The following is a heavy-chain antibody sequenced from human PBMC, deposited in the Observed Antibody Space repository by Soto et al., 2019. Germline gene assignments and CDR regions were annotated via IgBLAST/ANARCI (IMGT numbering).Heavy chain of an antibody. D-gene: IGHD1-7*01. CDR2: IYSGGST. V-gene: IGHV3-53*04. Sequence: GSLRLSCAASGFTVSSNYMSWVRQAPGKGLEWVSVIYSGGSTYYADSVKGRFTISRHNSKNTLYLQMNSLRAEDTAVYYCARGRITGTFYWFDPWGQGTLVTVSS. J-gene: IGHJ5*02. CDR3: ARGRITGTFYWFDP. CDR1: GFTVSSNY.